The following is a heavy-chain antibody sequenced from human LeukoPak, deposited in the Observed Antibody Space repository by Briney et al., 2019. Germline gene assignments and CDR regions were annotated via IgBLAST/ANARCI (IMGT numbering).Heavy chain of an antibody. CDR2: VNGDNSIT. CDR3: AKGTTTPGFLDY. Sequence: PGGSLRLSCAASGFTFSSYAMNWVRQAPGKGLEWVSAVNGDNSITKYVDSVEGRFTISRDNSKNTLYLQMNSLGVDDTAIYYCAKGTTTPGFLDYWGQGTLVTVSS. CDR1: GFTFSSYA. V-gene: IGHV3-23*01. D-gene: IGHD1-1*01. J-gene: IGHJ4*02.